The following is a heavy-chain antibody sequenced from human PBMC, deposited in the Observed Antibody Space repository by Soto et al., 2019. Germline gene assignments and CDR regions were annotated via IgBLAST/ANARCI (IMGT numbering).Heavy chain of an antibody. CDR3: TKDGPSAYSSRNYYYFAMDV. V-gene: IGHV3-30*18. D-gene: IGHD4-4*01. CDR2: ISYDGSTQ. Sequence: GGSLRLSCAASGFAFSSYGMHWVRQAPGRGLDWVAVISYDGSTQYYTDSVKGRFTISRDNYKNTVYLQMDSLTTEDTAMYYCTKDGPSAYSSRNYYYFAMDVWGQGTTVTVSS. CDR1: GFAFSSYG. J-gene: IGHJ6*02.